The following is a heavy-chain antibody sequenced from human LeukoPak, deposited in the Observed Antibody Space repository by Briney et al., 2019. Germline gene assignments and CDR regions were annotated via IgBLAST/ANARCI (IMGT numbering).Heavy chain of an antibody. J-gene: IGHJ5*02. Sequence: SETLSLTCTVSGGSISSTSYYWSWIRQPAGKGLEWIGHIYTTGSTNYNPSLKSRVTISLDTSKNHFSLKLSSVTAADTAVYYCARGAYFYGSGINWFDPWGQGTLITVSS. D-gene: IGHD3-10*01. CDR2: IYTTGST. V-gene: IGHV4-61*09. CDR3: ARGAYFYGSGINWFDP. CDR1: GGSISSTSYY.